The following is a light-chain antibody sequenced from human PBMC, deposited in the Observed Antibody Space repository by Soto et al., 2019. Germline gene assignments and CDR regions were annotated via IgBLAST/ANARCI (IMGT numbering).Light chain of an antibody. J-gene: IGKJ4*02. Sequence: DIQLTQSPSFLSASVRDRVTITCRASRGINSYLAWYQQKPGKAPKLLIYAASTLQSGVPSRFSGSGSGTEVTLTISRLQPEDFATYYCQQLNSYPLTFGGGTKAEIK. CDR2: AAS. CDR1: RGINSY. CDR3: QQLNSYPLT. V-gene: IGKV1-9*01.